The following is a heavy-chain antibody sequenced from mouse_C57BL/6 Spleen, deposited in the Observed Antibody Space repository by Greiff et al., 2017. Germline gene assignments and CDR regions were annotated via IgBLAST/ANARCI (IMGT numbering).Heavy chain of an antibody. V-gene: IGHV5-4*03. CDR1: GFTFSSYA. Sequence: EVKLVESGGGLVKPGGSLKLSCAASGFTFSSYAMSWVRQTPEKRLEWVATISAGGSYTYYPDNVKGRFTISRDNAKNNLYLQMSHLKSEDTAMYYSASDRGYGYDGAMDYWGQGTSVTVSS. J-gene: IGHJ4*01. CDR3: ASDRGYGYDGAMDY. D-gene: IGHD2-2*01. CDR2: ISAGGSYT.